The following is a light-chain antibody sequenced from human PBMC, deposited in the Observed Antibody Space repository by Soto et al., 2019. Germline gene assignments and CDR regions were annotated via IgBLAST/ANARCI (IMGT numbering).Light chain of an antibody. J-gene: IGKJ1*01. Sequence: DVVMTQSPDSLTVSRGERATINCKSSQNLFYTSNQKKFLAWYQQKPGQSPKLHIYWASTWESGVPDRLSGSVSETDFTLASSNLQAEDVAVYYCQQSCSTPRTFGQGTKVEVK. V-gene: IGKV4-1*01. CDR1: QNLFYTSNQKKF. CDR3: QQSCSTPRT. CDR2: WAS.